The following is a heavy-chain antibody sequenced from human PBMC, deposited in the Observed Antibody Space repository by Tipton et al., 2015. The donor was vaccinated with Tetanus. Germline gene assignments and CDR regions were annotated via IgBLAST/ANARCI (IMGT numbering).Heavy chain of an antibody. Sequence: TLSLTCTVSGGSISSSSYYWGWIRQPPGKGLEWIGSIYYSGSTYYNPSLKSRVTISVDTSKNQFSLKLSSVTAADTAVYYCARSYSSSWYYYGMDVWGQGTTVTVSS. D-gene: IGHD6-13*01. J-gene: IGHJ6*02. CDR3: ARSYSSSWYYYGMDV. V-gene: IGHV4-39*07. CDR2: IYYSGST. CDR1: GGSISSSSYY.